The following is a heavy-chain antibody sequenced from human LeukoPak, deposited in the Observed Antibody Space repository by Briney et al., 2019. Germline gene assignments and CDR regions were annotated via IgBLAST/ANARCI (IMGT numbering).Heavy chain of an antibody. CDR3: GRAMDV. V-gene: IGHV3-7*01. CDR1: GFTFSSYW. CDR2: VKQDGSEK. J-gene: IGHJ6*02. Sequence: GGFLRLSCAASGFTFSSYWMNWVRQAPGKGLEWVANVKQDGSEKYYVDSVKGRFTISRDSAKNSLYLQMNSLRAEDTAVYYCGRAMDVWGQGTTVTVSS.